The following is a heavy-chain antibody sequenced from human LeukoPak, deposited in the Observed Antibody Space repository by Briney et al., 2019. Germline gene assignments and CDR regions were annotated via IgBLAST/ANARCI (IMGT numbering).Heavy chain of an antibody. J-gene: IGHJ6*03. D-gene: IGHD6-13*01. CDR3: ARVGYSSSWGYYYYYYMDV. CDR1: GFTFSSYG. CDR2: ISGSGGSI. V-gene: IGHV3-21*01. Sequence: GGSLRLSCAASGFTFSSYGMSWVRQAPGKGLEWVSAISGSGGSIYYADSVKGRFTISRDNAKNSLYLQMNSLRAEDTAVYYCARVGYSSSWGYYYYYYMDVWGKGTTVTVSS.